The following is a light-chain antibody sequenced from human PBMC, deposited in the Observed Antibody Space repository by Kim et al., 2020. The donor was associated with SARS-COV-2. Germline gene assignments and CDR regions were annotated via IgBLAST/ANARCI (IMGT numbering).Light chain of an antibody. V-gene: IGKV3-20*01. CDR3: QQYGSSPYT. CDR2: GAS. J-gene: IGKJ2*01. CDR1: QSVSSSY. Sequence: LSPGERATLSCRASQSVSSSYVAWYQQKPGQAPRLRIYGASSRATGIPDRFSGSGTGTDFTLTISRLEPEDFAVYYCQQYGSSPYTFGQGTKLEI.